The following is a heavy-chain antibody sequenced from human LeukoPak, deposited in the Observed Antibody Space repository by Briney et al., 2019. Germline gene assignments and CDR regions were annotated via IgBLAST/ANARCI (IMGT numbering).Heavy chain of an antibody. V-gene: IGHV3-23*01. Sequence: PGGSLRLSCAASGFTFSSYAMTWVRQAPGKGLEWVSTISGSGSSTYYADSVKGRFTISRDNSKNTLYVQMNSLRAEDTAVYYCAKVSSGCYINYYSDSWGQGSLVTVSS. CDR2: ISGSGSST. D-gene: IGHD1-26*01. J-gene: IGHJ4*02. CDR3: AKVSSGCYINYYSDS. CDR1: GFTFSSYA.